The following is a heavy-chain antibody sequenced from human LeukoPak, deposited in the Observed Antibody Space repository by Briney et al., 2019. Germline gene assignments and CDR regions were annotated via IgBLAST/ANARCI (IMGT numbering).Heavy chain of an antibody. D-gene: IGHD3-10*01. CDR2: INPSGGST. Sequence: GASVKVSCKASGYTFTSYYMHWVRQAPGQGPEWMGIINPSGGSTSYAQKFQGRVSMTRDTSTSTVYMELSSLRSEDTAMYYCVRALWSGVDGFDIWGQGTMVTVSS. CDR3: VRALWSGVDGFDI. CDR1: GYTFTSYY. J-gene: IGHJ3*02. V-gene: IGHV1-46*01.